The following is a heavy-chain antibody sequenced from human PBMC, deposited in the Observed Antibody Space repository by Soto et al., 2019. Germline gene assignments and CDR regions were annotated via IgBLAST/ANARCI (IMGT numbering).Heavy chain of an antibody. V-gene: IGHV3-30-3*01. D-gene: IGHD3-16*02. CDR1: GFTFSSYT. CDR2: ISNDGINK. Sequence: QVQLVESGGGVVQPGRSLRLSCAASGFTFSSYTMHWVRQAPGKGLEWVAVISNDGINKYYAGSVEGRFTISRDNSKNTLYLQMNNLRSEDTAIYYCARVADPSWLSWFDPWGQGTRVTVSS. CDR3: ARVADPSWLSWFDP. J-gene: IGHJ5*02.